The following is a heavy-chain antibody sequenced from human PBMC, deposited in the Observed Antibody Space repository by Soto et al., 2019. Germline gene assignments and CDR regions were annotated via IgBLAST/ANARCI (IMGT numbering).Heavy chain of an antibody. CDR3: AKDREYSGSYSPFDY. V-gene: IGHV3-9*01. D-gene: IGHD1-26*01. CDR1: GFTFDDYA. J-gene: IGHJ4*02. Sequence: EVQLVESGGGLVQPGRSLRLSCAASGFTFDDYAMHWVRQAPGKGLEWVSGISWNSGSIGYADSVKGRFTISRDNAKNSLYLHMNSLRAEDTALYYCAKDREYSGSYSPFDYWGQGTLVTVSS. CDR2: ISWNSGSI.